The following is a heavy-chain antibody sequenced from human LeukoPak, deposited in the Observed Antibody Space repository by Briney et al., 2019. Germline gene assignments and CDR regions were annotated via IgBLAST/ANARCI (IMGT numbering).Heavy chain of an antibody. V-gene: IGHV3-30*03. CDR3: ATHGDNGTFDY. J-gene: IGHJ4*02. CDR1: GFTFCSYG. CDR2: ISYDGSDK. Sequence: GGSLGLSCAASGFTFCSYGMHWVRQAPGKGLEWVAVISYDGSDKYYADSVKGRFTISRDNSKNTLYLQMNSLRAEDTAVYYCATHGDNGTFDYWGQGTLVTVSS. D-gene: IGHD4-17*01.